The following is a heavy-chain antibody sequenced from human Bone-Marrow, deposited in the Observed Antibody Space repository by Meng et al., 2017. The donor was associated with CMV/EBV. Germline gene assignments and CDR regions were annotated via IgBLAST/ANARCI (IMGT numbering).Heavy chain of an antibody. Sequence: GESLKISCAASGFSFSTYGMHWVRQAPGKGLEWVAVIWYDGSNQYYADSVKGRFTISRENSKNTLYLQMNSLRDEDTAMYYCAKDRHSKIFSADPFDMWGQGTLVTVSS. CDR2: IWYDGSNQ. CDR1: GFSFSTYG. CDR3: AKDRHSKIFSADPFDM. D-gene: IGHD3-3*01. J-gene: IGHJ3*02. V-gene: IGHV3-33*06.